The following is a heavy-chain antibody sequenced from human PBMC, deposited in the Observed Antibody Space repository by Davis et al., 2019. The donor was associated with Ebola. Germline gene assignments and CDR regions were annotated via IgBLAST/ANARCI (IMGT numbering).Heavy chain of an antibody. CDR2: MNPNSGNT. D-gene: IGHD6-13*01. J-gene: IGHJ6*02. V-gene: IGHV1-8*01. Sequence: ASVKVSCKASGYTFTSYDINWVRQATGQGLEWMGWMNPNSGNTGYAQKFQGRVTMTRNTSISTAYMELSSLRSEDTAVYYRARGDSSSWYVGRYYYYGMDVWGQGTTVTVSS. CDR1: GYTFTSYD. CDR3: ARGDSSSWYVGRYYYYGMDV.